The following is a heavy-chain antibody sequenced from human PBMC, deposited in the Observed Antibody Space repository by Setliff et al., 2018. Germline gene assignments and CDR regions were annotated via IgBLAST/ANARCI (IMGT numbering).Heavy chain of an antibody. CDR1: EFTFSDYY. Sequence: PGGSLRLSCAASEFTFSDYYMSWIRQAPGKGLEWVAYITGSGTTTYYADSVRGRFTISSDNTKNSLYLQMNSLRADDTAVYYCARMGDYDPYYFDFWGQGTLVTVSS. J-gene: IGHJ4*02. D-gene: IGHD4-17*01. CDR3: ARMGDYDPYYFDF. V-gene: IGHV3-11*04. CDR2: ITGSGTTT.